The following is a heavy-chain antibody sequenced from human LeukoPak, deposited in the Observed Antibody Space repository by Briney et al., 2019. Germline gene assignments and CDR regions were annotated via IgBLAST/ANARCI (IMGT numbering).Heavy chain of an antibody. CDR3: ARGSENVVVMAATLDY. J-gene: IGHJ4*02. CDR1: GFTFSSYE. Sequence: AGGSLRLSCAASGFTFSSYEMNWVRQAPGKGLEWVSYISSSGSTIYYADSVKGRFTISRDNAKNSLYLQMSSLRAEDTAVYYCARGSENVVVMAATLDYWGQGTLVTVSS. V-gene: IGHV3-48*03. CDR2: ISSSGSTI. D-gene: IGHD2-21*01.